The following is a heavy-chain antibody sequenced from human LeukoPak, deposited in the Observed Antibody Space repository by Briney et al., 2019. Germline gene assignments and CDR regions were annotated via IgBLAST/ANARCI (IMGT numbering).Heavy chain of an antibody. CDR3: ARGSTGFGSDY. V-gene: IGHV3-64*01. Sequence: GGSLRLSCAASGFTFSSYAMHWVRQAPGKGLEYVSAISSNGGSTYYANSVKGRFTISRDNSKNTLYLQMGSLRAEDMAVYYCARGSTGFGSDYWGQGTLVTVSS. CDR1: GFTFSSYA. J-gene: IGHJ4*02. CDR2: ISSNGGST. D-gene: IGHD3-10*01.